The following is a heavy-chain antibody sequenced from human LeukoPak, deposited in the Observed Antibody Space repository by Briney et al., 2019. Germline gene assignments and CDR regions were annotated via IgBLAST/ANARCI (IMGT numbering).Heavy chain of an antibody. CDR1: GGSISSYY. CDR2: IYYTGST. V-gene: IGHV4-59*12. CDR3: ARLRGYSSSWYRAMGDY. Sequence: SETLSLTCTVSGGSISSYYWSWIRQPPGKGLEWIGYIYYTGSTNYNPSLKSRVTISVDTSKNQFSLKLSSVTAADTAVYYCARLRGYSSSWYRAMGDYWGQGTLVTVSS. J-gene: IGHJ4*02. D-gene: IGHD6-13*01.